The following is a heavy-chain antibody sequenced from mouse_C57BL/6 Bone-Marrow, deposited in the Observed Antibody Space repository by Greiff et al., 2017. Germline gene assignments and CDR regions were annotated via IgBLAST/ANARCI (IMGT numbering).Heavy chain of an antibody. CDR3: AHMPTVVGYAMDY. CDR1: GFNIKNTY. D-gene: IGHD1-1*01. V-gene: IGHV14-3*01. J-gene: IGHJ4*01. CDR2: IDPANGNT. Sequence: EVQLQQSVAELVRPGASVKLSCTASGFNIKNTYMHWVKQRPEQGLEWIGRIDPANGNTKYAPKFQGKGTITADTSSDTAYLQLSSLTSEDTAIYYCAHMPTVVGYAMDYWGQGTSVTVSS.